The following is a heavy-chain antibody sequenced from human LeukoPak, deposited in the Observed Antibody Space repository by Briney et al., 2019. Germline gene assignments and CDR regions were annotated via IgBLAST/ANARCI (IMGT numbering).Heavy chain of an antibody. CDR3: ARQWLVFRSFDY. Sequence: NTSETLSLTCAVYGGSFSGYYWSWIRQPPGKGLEWIGEINHSGSTNYNPSLRSRVTISVDTSKNQFSLKLSSVTAAGTAVYYCARQWLVFRSFDYWGQGTLVTVSS. V-gene: IGHV4-34*01. J-gene: IGHJ4*02. CDR1: GGSFSGYY. D-gene: IGHD6-19*01. CDR2: INHSGST.